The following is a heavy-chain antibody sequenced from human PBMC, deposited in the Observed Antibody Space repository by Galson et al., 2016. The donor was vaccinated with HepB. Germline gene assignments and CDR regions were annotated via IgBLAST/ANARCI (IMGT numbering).Heavy chain of an antibody. J-gene: IGHJ3*02. Sequence: SVKVSCKASGYIFISYGISWVRQGPGQGLEWVGWIGANKGNTDYAQKFQGRVSVTTDTSTATVYMELRSLRSDDTAMYYCARGFGLVRDWLSGAFDIWGQGTMVTVSS. CDR1: GYIFISYG. D-gene: IGHD3-9*01. V-gene: IGHV1-18*01. CDR3: ARGFGLVRDWLSGAFDI. CDR2: IGANKGNT.